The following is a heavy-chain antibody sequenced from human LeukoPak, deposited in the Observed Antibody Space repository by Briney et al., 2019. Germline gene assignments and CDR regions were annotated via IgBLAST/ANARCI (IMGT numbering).Heavy chain of an antibody. Sequence: PGGSLRLSCAASGFTFDDYAMHWVRQAPGKGLEWVSGISWNSGSIGYADSVKGRFTISRDNSKNSLYLQMNSLRTEDTALYYCAKASLARYSSSWYSTSKYYFDYWGQGTLVTVSS. CDR1: GFTFDDYA. D-gene: IGHD6-13*01. CDR2: ISWNSGSI. J-gene: IGHJ4*02. CDR3: AKASLARYSSSWYSTSKYYFDY. V-gene: IGHV3-9*01.